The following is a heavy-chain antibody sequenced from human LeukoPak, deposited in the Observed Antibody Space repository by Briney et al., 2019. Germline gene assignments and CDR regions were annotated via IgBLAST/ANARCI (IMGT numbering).Heavy chain of an antibody. D-gene: IGHD6-19*01. Sequence: PWGSLTLTCAASGCTISSYWWSWIRQPPGKGLEWVANIKEDGSVKYYVDSAKSRFTISRDNAKNSLYLQMNSPRAEDTVDYCCGSASGCFDYWGQGTLVTVFS. V-gene: IGHV3-7*02. CDR1: GCTISSYW. CDR2: IKEDGSVK. CDR3: GSASGCFDY. J-gene: IGHJ4*02.